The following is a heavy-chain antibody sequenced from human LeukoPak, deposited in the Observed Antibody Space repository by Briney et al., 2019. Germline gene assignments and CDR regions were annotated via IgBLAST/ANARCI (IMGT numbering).Heavy chain of an antibody. CDR1: GFTFSSYE. J-gene: IGHJ4*02. CDR2: ISSSGSTI. Sequence: RAGGSLRLSCAASGFTFSSYEMNWVRQAPGKGLEWVSYISSSGSTIYYADSVKGRFTISRDNAKNSLYLQMNSLRAEDTAVYYCARDQRSNGYHQFDYWGQGTLVTVSS. V-gene: IGHV3-48*03. CDR3: ARDQRSNGYHQFDY. D-gene: IGHD3-22*01.